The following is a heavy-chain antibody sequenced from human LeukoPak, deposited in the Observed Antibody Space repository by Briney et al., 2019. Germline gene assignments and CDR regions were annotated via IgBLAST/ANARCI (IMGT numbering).Heavy chain of an antibody. Sequence: QSGGSLRLSCAASGFTFSSYGMHWVRQAPGKGLEWVAVISYDGSNKYYADSVKGRFTISRDNSKNTLYLQMNSLRAEGTAVYYCAVHNFDYWGQGTLVTVSS. CDR1: GFTFSSYG. V-gene: IGHV3-30*03. CDR2: ISYDGSNK. J-gene: IGHJ4*02. CDR3: AVHNFDY.